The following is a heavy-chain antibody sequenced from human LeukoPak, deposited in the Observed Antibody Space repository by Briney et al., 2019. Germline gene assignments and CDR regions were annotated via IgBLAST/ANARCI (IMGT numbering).Heavy chain of an antibody. V-gene: IGHV1-69*01. J-gene: IGHJ5*02. D-gene: IGHD3-3*01. Sequence: GSSVKVSCKASGGTFTSYAISWVRQAPGQGLEWMGGIIPIFGTANYAQKFQGRVTITADESTSTAYMELSSLRSEDTAVYYCASFSYYDFWSGYSGFDPWGQGTLVTVSS. CDR3: ASFSYYDFWSGYSGFDP. CDR1: GGTFTSYA. CDR2: IIPIFGTA.